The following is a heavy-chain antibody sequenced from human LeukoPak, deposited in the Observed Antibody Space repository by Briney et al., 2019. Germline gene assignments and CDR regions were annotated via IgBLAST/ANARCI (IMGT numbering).Heavy chain of an antibody. V-gene: IGHV3-30*03. CDR2: ISYDGSEK. CDR1: GFTFSNYA. Sequence: GGSLRLSCAASGFTFSNYAMNWVRQAPGKGLEWVAVISYDGSEKHYVDPVKGRFTISRDNSKNTLYLQMSSLSAEDTAMYYCAREGNSGYYPYWGQGILVTVSS. CDR3: AREGNSGYYPY. D-gene: IGHD3-22*01. J-gene: IGHJ4*02.